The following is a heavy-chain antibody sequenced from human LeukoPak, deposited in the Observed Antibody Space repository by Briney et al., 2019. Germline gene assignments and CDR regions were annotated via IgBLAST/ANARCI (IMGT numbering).Heavy chain of an antibody. CDR1: GGSITTFF. D-gene: IGHD6-6*01. Sequence: SETLSLTCTVSGGSITTFFWSWIRQPAGKGLEWIGRIYTSGTTNYNPSLKSRVTMSVDTSKNQFSLNLTSVTVADTAVYYCAREGTTRPLDYWGQGTLVTVSS. J-gene: IGHJ4*02. CDR3: AREGTTRPLDY. CDR2: IYTSGTT. V-gene: IGHV4-4*07.